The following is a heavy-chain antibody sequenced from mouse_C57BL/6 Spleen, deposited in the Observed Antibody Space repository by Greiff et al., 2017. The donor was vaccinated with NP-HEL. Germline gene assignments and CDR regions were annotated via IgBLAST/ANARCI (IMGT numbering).Heavy chain of an antibody. CDR3: ARGGLLFAY. V-gene: IGHV1-52*01. D-gene: IGHD3-3*01. CDR1: GYTFTSYW. CDR2: IDPSDSET. Sequence: QVHVKQPGAELVRPGSSVKLSCKASGYTFTSYWMHWVKQRPIQGLEWIGNIDPSDSETHYNQKFKDKATLTVDKSSSTAYMQLSSLTSEDSAVYYCARGGLLFAYWGQGTLVTVSA. J-gene: IGHJ3*01.